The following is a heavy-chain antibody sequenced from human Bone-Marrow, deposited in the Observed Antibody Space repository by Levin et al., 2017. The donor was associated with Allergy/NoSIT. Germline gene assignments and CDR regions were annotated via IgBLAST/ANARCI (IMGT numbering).Heavy chain of an antibody. CDR2: ISWNSGSI. CDR3: AKDKRTGRVSYAFDI. J-gene: IGHJ3*02. D-gene: IGHD3-16*02. V-gene: IGHV3-9*01. CDR1: GFTFDDYA. Sequence: GGSLRLSCAASGFTFDDYAMHWVRQAPGKGLEWVSGISWNSGSIGYADSVKGRFTISRDNAKNSLYLQMNSLRAEDTALYYCAKDKRTGRVSYAFDIWGQGTMVTVSS.